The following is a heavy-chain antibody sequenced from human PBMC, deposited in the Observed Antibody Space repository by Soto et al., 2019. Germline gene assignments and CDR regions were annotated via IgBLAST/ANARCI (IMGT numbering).Heavy chain of an antibody. Sequence: GGSLRLSCAASGFTFSSYGMHWVRQAPGKGLEWVAVISYDGSNKYYADSVKGRFTISRDNSKNTLYLQMNSLRAEDTAVYYCAKDFLKYSGYDYYFDYWGQGTLVTVSS. CDR2: ISYDGSNK. CDR1: GFTFSSYG. CDR3: AKDFLKYSGYDYYFDY. D-gene: IGHD5-12*01. V-gene: IGHV3-30*18. J-gene: IGHJ4*02.